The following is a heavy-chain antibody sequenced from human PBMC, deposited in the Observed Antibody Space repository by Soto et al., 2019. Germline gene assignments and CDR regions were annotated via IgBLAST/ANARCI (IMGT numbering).Heavy chain of an antibody. CDR1: GFTFSSYS. V-gene: IGHV3-21*01. J-gene: IGHJ6*02. D-gene: IGHD3-22*01. Sequence: EVQLVESGGGLVKPGGSLRLSCAASGFTFSSYSMNWVRQAPGKGLEWVSSISSSSSYIYYADSVKGRFTISRDNAKNTLYLQMNSPRAQDTAVYYCARDSHDSSGYEICMDVWGQGTTVTVSS. CDR3: ARDSHDSSGYEICMDV. CDR2: ISSSSSYI.